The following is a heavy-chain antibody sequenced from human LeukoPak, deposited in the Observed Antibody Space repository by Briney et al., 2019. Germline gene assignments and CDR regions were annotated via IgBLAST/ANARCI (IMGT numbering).Heavy chain of an antibody. CDR1: GGTFSSYA. D-gene: IGHD1-14*01. J-gene: IGHJ4*02. Sequence: GASVKVSCKASGGTFSSYAISWVRQAPGQGLEWMGRIIPICGIANYAQKFQGRVTITADKSTKTAYMKLGSLRSEDRAVDYCAPEEGGDYWGQGTLVTVSS. V-gene: IGHV1-69*04. CDR3: APEEGGDY. CDR2: IIPICGIA.